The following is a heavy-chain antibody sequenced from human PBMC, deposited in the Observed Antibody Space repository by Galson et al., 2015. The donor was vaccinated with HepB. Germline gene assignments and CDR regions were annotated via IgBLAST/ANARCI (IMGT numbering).Heavy chain of an antibody. Sequence: SLRLSCAASGFTFDDYAMHWVRQAPGKGLEWVSGISWNSGSIGYADSVKGRFTISRDNAKNSLYLQMNSLRAEDTALYYCAKDIGGGYSGYDSTGEMDYWGQGTLVTVSS. CDR1: GFTFDDYA. CDR2: ISWNSGSI. D-gene: IGHD5-12*01. V-gene: IGHV3-9*01. CDR3: AKDIGGGYSGYDSTGEMDY. J-gene: IGHJ4*02.